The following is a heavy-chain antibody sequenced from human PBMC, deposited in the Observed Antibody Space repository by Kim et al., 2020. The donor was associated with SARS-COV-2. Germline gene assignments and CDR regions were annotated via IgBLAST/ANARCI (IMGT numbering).Heavy chain of an antibody. Sequence: SETLSLTCAVYGGSFSGYYWSWIRQPPGKGLEWIGEINHSGSTNYNPSLKSRVTISVDTSKNQFSLKLSSVTAADTAVYYCARGGRRGITIFGVVITTPFDYWGQGTLVTVSS. CDR2: INHSGST. CDR3: ARGGRRGITIFGVVITTPFDY. V-gene: IGHV4-34*01. CDR1: GGSFSGYY. J-gene: IGHJ4*02. D-gene: IGHD3-3*01.